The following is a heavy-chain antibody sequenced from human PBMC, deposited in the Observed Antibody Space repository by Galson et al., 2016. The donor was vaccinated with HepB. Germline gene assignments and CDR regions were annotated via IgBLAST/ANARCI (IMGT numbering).Heavy chain of an antibody. J-gene: IGHJ3*02. CDR2: ISASGDGT. V-gene: IGHV3-23*01. CDR1: GFTFRSYA. Sequence: SLRLSCAASGFTFRSYAVSWVRQAPGKGLEWVSSISASGDGTMYADSVRGRFNMARDNSQKTFYLQINSLTAEDTAIYYCAKSLGRTSRPVWFGDLFFVEGFDIWGQGTMVTASS. D-gene: IGHD3-10*01. CDR3: AKSLGRTSRPVWFGDLFFVEGFDI.